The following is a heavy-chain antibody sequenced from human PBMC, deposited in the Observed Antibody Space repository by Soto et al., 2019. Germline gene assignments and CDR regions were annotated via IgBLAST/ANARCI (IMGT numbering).Heavy chain of an antibody. CDR3: ARDVGYCSGGSCYSHLFDP. J-gene: IGHJ5*02. D-gene: IGHD2-15*01. CDR2: INAGNGNT. V-gene: IGHV1-3*01. CDR1: GYTFTSYA. Sequence: ASVKVSCKASGYTFTSYAMHWVRQAPGQRLEWMGWINAGNGNTKYSQKSQGRVTITRDTSASTAYMELSSLRSEDTAVYYCARDVGYCSGGSCYSHLFDPWGQGTLVTVSS.